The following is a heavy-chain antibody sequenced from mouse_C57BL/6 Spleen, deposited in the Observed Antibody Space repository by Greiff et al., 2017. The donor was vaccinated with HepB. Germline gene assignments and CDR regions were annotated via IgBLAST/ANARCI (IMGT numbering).Heavy chain of an antibody. CDR2: IYPGDGDT. CDR3: ARENDGSSRLDY. V-gene: IGHV1-82*01. CDR1: GYAFSSSW. D-gene: IGHD1-1*01. Sequence: VQLQQSGPELVKPGASVKISCKASGYAFSSSWMNWVKQRPGKGLEWIGRIYPGDGDTNYNGKFKGKATLTADKSSSTAYMQLSSLTSEDSAVYFCARENDGSSRLDYWGQGTTLTVSS. J-gene: IGHJ2*01.